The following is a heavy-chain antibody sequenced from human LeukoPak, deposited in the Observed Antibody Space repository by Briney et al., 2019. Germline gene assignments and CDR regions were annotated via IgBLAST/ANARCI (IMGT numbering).Heavy chain of an antibody. J-gene: IGHJ4*02. V-gene: IGHV4-38-2*02. D-gene: IGHD3-3*01. CDR1: GDSIRSEYY. CDR2: IFNTGNT. Sequence: SETLSLTCTVSGDSIRSEYYWGWIRQSPGKGLEWIASIFNTGNTFYNPSLKSRVTMSVDRSKNQFSLNLKSVTAADTAVYFCARYDFNKYFDYWGQGILVTVSS. CDR3: ARYDFNKYFDY.